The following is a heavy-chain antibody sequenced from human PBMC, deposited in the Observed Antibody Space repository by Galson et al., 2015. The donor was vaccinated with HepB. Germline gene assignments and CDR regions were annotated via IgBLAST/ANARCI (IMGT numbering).Heavy chain of an antibody. D-gene: IGHD3-10*01. V-gene: IGHV4-34*01. Sequence: LRLSCAASGFTVSSNYMSWVCQPPGKGLEWIGEINHSGSTNYNPSLKSRVTISVDTSKNQFSLKLSSVTAADTAVYYCARITMVRGVIKFDPWGQGTLVTVSS. CDR1: GFTVSSNY. CDR3: ARITMVRGVIKFDP. CDR2: INHSGST. J-gene: IGHJ5*02.